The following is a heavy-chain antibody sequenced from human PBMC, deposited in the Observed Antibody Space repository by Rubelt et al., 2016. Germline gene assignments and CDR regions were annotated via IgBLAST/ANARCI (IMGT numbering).Heavy chain of an antibody. CDR3: AGPPYSSSTSWPFVS. J-gene: IGHJ4*02. CDR2: INHSGNS. V-gene: IGHV4-34*01. D-gene: IGHD6-13*01. Sequence: QVRLKQWGAGPLKPSETLSLTCAVYGGSFSGFYWSWIRQSPGKGLEWIGKINHSGNSNYNPSLQSRVTISVDTSKNQFSLKLRSVTASDTAVYYCAGPPYSSSTSWPFVSWGQGTLVTVSS. CDR1: GGSFSGFY.